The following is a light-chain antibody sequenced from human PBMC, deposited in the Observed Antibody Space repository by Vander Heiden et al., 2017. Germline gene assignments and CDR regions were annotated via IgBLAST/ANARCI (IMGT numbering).Light chain of an antibody. CDR3: QAWDSSNWV. CDR1: KLGDKY. CDR2: QDS. Sequence: SYELTQPPSVSVSPGQTASITCSGDKLGDKYVSWYQQKPGQSPVLVIYQDSKRPSGIPGRFSGSNSGNTATLTISGTQAMDEANYYCQAWDSSNWVFGGGTKLTVL. V-gene: IGLV3-1*01. J-gene: IGLJ3*02.